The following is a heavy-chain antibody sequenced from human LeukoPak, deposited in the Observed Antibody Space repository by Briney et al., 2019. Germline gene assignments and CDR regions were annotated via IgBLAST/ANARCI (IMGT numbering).Heavy chain of an antibody. J-gene: IGHJ4*02. CDR1: VGSINSHY. Sequence: SETLSLTCAVSVGSINSHYWGWLRQPPGKGLQWIGDIYYTGKNNYNPSLKSRVTISLDTSKDHLSLNLTSVVAADTAIYYCVRRDTGWNYFDYWGQGILVTVSS. CDR2: IYYTGKN. D-gene: IGHD6-19*01. CDR3: VRRDTGWNYFDY. V-gene: IGHV4-59*08.